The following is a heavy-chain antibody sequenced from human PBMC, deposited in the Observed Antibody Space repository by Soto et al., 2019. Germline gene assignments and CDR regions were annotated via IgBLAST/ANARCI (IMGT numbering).Heavy chain of an antibody. D-gene: IGHD2-2*01. CDR1: GYNFATYW. J-gene: IGHJ6*02. V-gene: IGHV5-51*01. Sequence: PGESLKISCKGSGYNFATYWIGWVRQMPGKGLEWMGIIFPDDSDTKYSPSLQGQVTISADKSISTAYLQWNSLKASDTATYYCARTHCVSSSCTKSGYYYGMDVRGQGTTVTVSS. CDR2: IFPDDSDT. CDR3: ARTHCVSSSCTKSGYYYGMDV.